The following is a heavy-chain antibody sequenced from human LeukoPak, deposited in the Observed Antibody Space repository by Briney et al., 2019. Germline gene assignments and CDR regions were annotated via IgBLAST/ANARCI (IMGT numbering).Heavy chain of an antibody. J-gene: IGHJ6*02. D-gene: IGHD6-6*01. Sequence: SVKVSCKASGGNFGNYVIHWVRQAPGQGLEWMGWITPFFGVANYAQTFQDRVTFTADKITNTAYMQISSLKSEDTAVYFCARDTNEEYSSSSDGLAVWGQGTTVTVSS. CDR3: ARDTNEEYSSSSDGLAV. V-gene: IGHV1-69*10. CDR1: GGNFGNYV. CDR2: ITPFFGVA.